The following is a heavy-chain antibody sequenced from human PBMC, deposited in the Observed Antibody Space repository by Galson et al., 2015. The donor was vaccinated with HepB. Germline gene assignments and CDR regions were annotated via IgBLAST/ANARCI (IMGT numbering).Heavy chain of an antibody. CDR2: ISSSGSTI. CDR3: ARDPTDHYYGIDA. J-gene: IGHJ6*02. CDR1: GFTFSSYE. V-gene: IGHV3-48*03. Sequence: SLRLSCAASGFTFSSYEMNWVRQAPGKGLEWVSYISSSGSTIYYADSVKGRFTISRDNAKNSLYLQMNSLRAEDTAVYYCARDPTDHYYGIDAWGQGTTATVSS.